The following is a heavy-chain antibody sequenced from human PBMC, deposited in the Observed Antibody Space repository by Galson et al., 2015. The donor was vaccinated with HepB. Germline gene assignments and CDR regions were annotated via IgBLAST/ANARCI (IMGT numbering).Heavy chain of an antibody. CDR2: ISGSGGST. CDR1: GFTVSSNY. Sequence: SLRLSCAASGFTVSSNYMNWVRQAPGKGLEWVSAISGSGGSTYYADSVKGRFTISRDNSKNTLYLQMNSLRAEDTAVYYCAKEGAQPNFGQYYFDYWGQGTLVTVSS. CDR3: AKEGAQPNFGQYYFDY. D-gene: IGHD3-16*01. V-gene: IGHV3-23*01. J-gene: IGHJ4*02.